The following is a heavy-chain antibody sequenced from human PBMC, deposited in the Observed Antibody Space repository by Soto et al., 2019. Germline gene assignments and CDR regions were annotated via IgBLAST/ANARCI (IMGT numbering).Heavy chain of an antibody. CDR3: AAEHTLMVYYYGMDV. V-gene: IGHV1-58*01. CDR2: IVVGSGNT. Sequence: RASVKVSCKASGFTFTSSAVQWVRQARGQRLEWIGWIVVGSGNTNYAQKFQERVTITRDMSTSTAYMELSSLGSEDTAVYYCAAEHTLMVYYYGMDVWGQGTTVTVSS. CDR1: GFTFTSSA. D-gene: IGHD2-8*01. J-gene: IGHJ6*02.